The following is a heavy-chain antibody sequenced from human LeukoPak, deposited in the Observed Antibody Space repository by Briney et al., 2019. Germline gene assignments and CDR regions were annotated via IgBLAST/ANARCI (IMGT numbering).Heavy chain of an antibody. V-gene: IGHV4-59*01. D-gene: IGHD3-10*01. CDR1: GGSISSYY. CDR2: IYTSGST. J-gene: IGHJ6*03. Sequence: PSETLSLTCTVSGGSISSYYWSWIRQPPGKGLEWIGYIYTSGSTNYNPSLKSRVTISVDTSKNQFSLKLSSVTAADTAVYYCARDRGWVNDYYYSYYMDVWGKGTTVTVSS. CDR3: ARDRGWVNDYYYSYYMDV.